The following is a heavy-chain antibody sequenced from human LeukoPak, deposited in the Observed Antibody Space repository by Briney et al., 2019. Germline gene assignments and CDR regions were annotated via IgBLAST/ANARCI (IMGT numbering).Heavy chain of an antibody. CDR3: AKDWEAVSGTPTAIDY. Sequence: GGSLRLSYGASGFTFSRYAMSWVRQAPGKGLEWVSGISGTNGNTYYADSVKGRFTISRDNSKNTVYLQMNSLRAEDTALYYCAKDWEAVSGTPTAIDYWGRGTLVTVSS. J-gene: IGHJ4*02. V-gene: IGHV3-23*01. CDR1: GFTFSRYA. D-gene: IGHD6-19*01. CDR2: ISGTNGNT.